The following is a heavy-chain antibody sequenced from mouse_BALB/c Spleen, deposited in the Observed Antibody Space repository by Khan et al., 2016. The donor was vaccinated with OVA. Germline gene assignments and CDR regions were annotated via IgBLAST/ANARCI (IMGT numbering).Heavy chain of an antibody. Sequence: EVQLQESGPGLVKPSQSLSLTCTVTGYSITSDYAWNWIRQFPGNKLEWMGYISYSGSTSYNPSLKSRISITRDTSKNPFFLQLNSVTTEDTAPYYCASDYVSSYYYFDYWGQGTTLAFSS. V-gene: IGHV3-2*02. CDR2: ISYSGST. CDR3: ASDYVSSYYYFDY. CDR1: GYSITSDYA. J-gene: IGHJ2*01. D-gene: IGHD1-1*01.